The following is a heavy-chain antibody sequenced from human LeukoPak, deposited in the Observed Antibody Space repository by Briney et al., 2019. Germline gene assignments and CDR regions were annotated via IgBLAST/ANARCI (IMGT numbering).Heavy chain of an antibody. Sequence: SETLSLTCTVPGYSISSGYYWGWIRQPPGKGLEWIGSIYHSGSTYYNPSLKSRVTISVDTSKNQFSLKLSSVTAADTAVYYCARRVDGPWYYYMDVWGKGTTVTISS. CDR2: IYHSGST. V-gene: IGHV4-38-2*02. D-gene: IGHD3-9*01. CDR1: GYSISSGYY. J-gene: IGHJ6*03. CDR3: ARRVDGPWYYYMDV.